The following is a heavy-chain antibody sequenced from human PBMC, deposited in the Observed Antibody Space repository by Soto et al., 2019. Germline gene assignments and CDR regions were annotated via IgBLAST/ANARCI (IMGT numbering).Heavy chain of an antibody. CDR3: AKLNLFVSAAAGRGPFDY. D-gene: IGHD6-13*01. CDR2: VSGSGGNK. CDR1: GFTFSNYA. Sequence: VQLLESGGGLVQPGGSLRLSCAASGFTFSNYAMRWVRQAPGKGLEWVSAVSGSGGNKYYADSVQGRFTISRDNSKNMLNLQMNSLRAEDTAVYYCAKLNLFVSAAAGRGPFDYWGQGTLVTVSS. V-gene: IGHV3-23*01. J-gene: IGHJ4*02.